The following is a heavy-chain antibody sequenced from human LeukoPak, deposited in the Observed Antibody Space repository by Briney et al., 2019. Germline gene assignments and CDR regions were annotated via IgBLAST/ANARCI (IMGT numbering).Heavy chain of an antibody. CDR1: GASIRNHY. CDR3: ARRYSSSWYVGFFDP. V-gene: IGHV4-59*08. CDR2: IYYSGST. D-gene: IGHD6-13*01. J-gene: IGHJ5*02. Sequence: SETLSLTCTVSGASIRNHYWSWIRQSPGKGLEWIGYIYYSGSTNYNASLESRVAMSVDTSKNQFSLRLSSVTAADTAIYYCARRYSSSWYVGFFDPWGQGTLVTVSS.